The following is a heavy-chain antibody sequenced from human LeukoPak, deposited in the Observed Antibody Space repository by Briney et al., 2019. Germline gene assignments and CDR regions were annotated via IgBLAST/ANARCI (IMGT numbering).Heavy chain of an antibody. CDR1: GGTFSSYA. Sequence: ASVKVSCKASGGTFSSYAISWVRQAPGQGLEWMGWMNPNSGNTGYAQKFQGRVTMTRNTSISTAYMELSSLRSEDTAVYYCARASHYYYYYYMDVWGKGTTVTVSS. J-gene: IGHJ6*03. V-gene: IGHV1-8*02. CDR3: ARASHYYYYYYMDV. D-gene: IGHD6-6*01. CDR2: MNPNSGNT.